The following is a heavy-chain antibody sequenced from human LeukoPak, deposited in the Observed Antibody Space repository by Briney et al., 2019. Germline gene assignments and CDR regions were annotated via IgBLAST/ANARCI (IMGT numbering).Heavy chain of an antibody. CDR1: GFTFSGSA. V-gene: IGHV3-73*01. CDR2: IRSKANSYAT. J-gene: IGHJ3*02. CDR3: GYCSGGSCYRDDAFDI. Sequence: SGGSLRLSCAASGFTFSGSAMHWVRQASGKGLEWVGRIRSKANSYATAYAASVKGRFTISRDDSKNTAYLQMNSLKTEDTAVYYCGYCSGGSCYRDDAFDIWGQGTMVTVSS. D-gene: IGHD2-15*01.